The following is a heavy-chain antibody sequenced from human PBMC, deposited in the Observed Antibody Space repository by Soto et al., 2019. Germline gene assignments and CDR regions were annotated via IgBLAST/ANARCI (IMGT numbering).Heavy chain of an antibody. J-gene: IGHJ2*01. D-gene: IGHD3-10*01. Sequence: EVQLLESGGGLVQPGWSLRLSCAASGFTFSSYAMSWVRQAPGKGLEWVSAIGGSGGSTYYAGSVKGRFTISRDNSKNTLYLQMNSLRAEDTAVYYCAKDTLGKTIKNSIITPGWYFDLWGRGTLVTVSS. CDR3: AKDTLGKTIKNSIITPGWYFDL. CDR2: IGGSGGST. CDR1: GFTFSSYA. V-gene: IGHV3-23*01.